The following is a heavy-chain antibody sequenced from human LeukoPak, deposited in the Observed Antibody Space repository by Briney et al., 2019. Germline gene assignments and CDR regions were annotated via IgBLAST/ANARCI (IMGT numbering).Heavy chain of an antibody. CDR1: GGSISSSSYY. CDR3: ARGPGVGYYYYYYGMDV. D-gene: IGHD3-10*01. Sequence: SETLSLTCTVSGGSISSSSYYWGWIRQPPGKGLEGMGSIYYSGSTYYNPSLKSRVTISVDTSKNQFSLKLSSVTAADTAVYYCARGPGVGYYYYYYGMDVWGQGTTVTVSS. J-gene: IGHJ6*02. V-gene: IGHV4-39*01. CDR2: IYYSGST.